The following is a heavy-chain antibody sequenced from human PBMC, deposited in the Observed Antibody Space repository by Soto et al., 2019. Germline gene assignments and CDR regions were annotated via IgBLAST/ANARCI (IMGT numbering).Heavy chain of an antibody. Sequence: QVQLQQWGAGLLKPSETLSLTCAVYGGSFSGYYWSWIRQPPGKGLEWIGEINHSGSTNYNPSLKSRVTISVDTSKNQFSLKLSSVTAADTAVYYWARPLVGAENSDYWYFDLWGRGTLVTVSS. CDR2: INHSGST. D-gene: IGHD1-26*01. V-gene: IGHV4-34*01. CDR1: GGSFSGYY. J-gene: IGHJ2*01. CDR3: ARPLVGAENSDYWYFDL.